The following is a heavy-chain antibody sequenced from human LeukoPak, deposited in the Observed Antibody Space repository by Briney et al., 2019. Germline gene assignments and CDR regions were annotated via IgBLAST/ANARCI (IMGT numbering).Heavy chain of an antibody. CDR3: ARGHYEMGV. V-gene: IGHV3-11*01. Sequence: GGYLRLSCAASGFTFSDYYMTWIRKAPGKGLEWVSHIAHSGNGMWYADAVKGRFTISRDNAKNLLFLQMDSLRAEDTAVYYCARGHYEMGVWGQGTTVIVSS. CDR2: IAHSGNGM. CDR1: GFTFSDYY. J-gene: IGHJ6*02.